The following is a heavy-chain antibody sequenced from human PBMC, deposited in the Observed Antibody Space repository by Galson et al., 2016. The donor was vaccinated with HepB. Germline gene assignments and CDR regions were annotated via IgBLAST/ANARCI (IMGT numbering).Heavy chain of an antibody. CDR3: ARDKERWVQYNYYFGMDV. Sequence: VKVSCKASGYTFGSYPIHWVRQAPGQGLEWMGIITPNNGNTVYAQKFQGSVTMTSDTSTSTVYMEVSSLRSEHTAVYYCARDKERWVQYNYYFGMDVWGQGTTVTVSS. CDR2: ITPNNGNT. J-gene: IGHJ6*02. CDR1: GYTFGSYP. D-gene: IGHD5-24*01. V-gene: IGHV1-46*01.